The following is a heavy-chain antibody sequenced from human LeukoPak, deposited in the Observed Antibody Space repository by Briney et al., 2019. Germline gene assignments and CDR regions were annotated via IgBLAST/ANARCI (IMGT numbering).Heavy chain of an antibody. D-gene: IGHD2-2*01. V-gene: IGHV1-69*05. Sequence: GASVTVSCKASGGTFLSYAISWVRQAPGQGLEWMGGIIPIFGTANYAQKFQGRVTITTDESTSTAYMELSSLRSEDTAVYYCALGEYQLLWRFDYWGQGTLVTVSS. CDR1: GGTFLSYA. CDR3: ALGEYQLLWRFDY. J-gene: IGHJ4*02. CDR2: IIPIFGTA.